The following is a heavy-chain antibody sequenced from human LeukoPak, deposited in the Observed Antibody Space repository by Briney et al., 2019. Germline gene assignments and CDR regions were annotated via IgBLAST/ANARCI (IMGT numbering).Heavy chain of an antibody. Sequence: SQTLSLTCTVSGGSISSGDYYWSWIRQPPGKGLEWIGYIYYSGSTYYNPSLKSRVTISEDTSKNQFSLKLSSVTAADTAVYYCARDQALRYFDWLPLDYWGQGTLVTVSS. V-gene: IGHV4-30-4*08. D-gene: IGHD3-9*01. CDR3: ARDQALRYFDWLPLDY. CDR2: IYYSGST. J-gene: IGHJ4*02. CDR1: GGSISSGDYY.